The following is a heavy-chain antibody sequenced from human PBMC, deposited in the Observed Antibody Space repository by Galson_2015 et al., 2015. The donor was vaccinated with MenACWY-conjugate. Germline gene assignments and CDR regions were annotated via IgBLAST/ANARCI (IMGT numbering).Heavy chain of an antibody. CDR3: ARLRGNTLIMD. V-gene: IGHV4-59*08. J-gene: IGHJ4*02. CDR2: NYYSGGT. D-gene: IGHD2-8*01. CDR1: GVSITAHY. Sequence: SETLSLTCSVSGVSITAHYWSWIRQPPGKGLEWIGYNYYSGGTSYNPSLKSRVTISIDTSKNQFSLKLSSVTAADTAVYFCARLRGNTLIMDWGQGTLVTVSS.